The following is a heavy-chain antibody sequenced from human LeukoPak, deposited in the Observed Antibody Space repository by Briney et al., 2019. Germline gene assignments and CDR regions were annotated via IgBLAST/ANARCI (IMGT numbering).Heavy chain of an antibody. Sequence: PGGSLRPSCATSRFTFSSYAMSWIRQAPGKGLERVSAISSSGGSTYYADSVKGRFTISRDNSKNTLYLQMDSLSAGDTALYYCAKGPNAGTRGYLGYWGRGTLVTVSS. V-gene: IGHV3-23*01. CDR2: ISSSGGST. J-gene: IGHJ4*02. D-gene: IGHD3-10*01. CDR1: RFTFSSYA. CDR3: AKGPNAGTRGYLGY.